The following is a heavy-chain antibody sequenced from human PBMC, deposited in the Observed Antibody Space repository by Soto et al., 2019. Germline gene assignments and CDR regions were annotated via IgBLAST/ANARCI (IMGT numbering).Heavy chain of an antibody. CDR2: IYPRDSDT. CDR3: SRVIEAYSNYGMDV. CDR1: GYSFSNYW. Sequence: PGESLKISCKASGYSFSNYWIAWVRQMPGKGLEWMGIIYPRDSDTRYSPSFQGQVTISADKSINSAYLQWSSLRASDTAVYYCSRVIEAYSNYGMDVWGQGTTVTVSS. V-gene: IGHV5-51*01. J-gene: IGHJ6*02. D-gene: IGHD3-16*02.